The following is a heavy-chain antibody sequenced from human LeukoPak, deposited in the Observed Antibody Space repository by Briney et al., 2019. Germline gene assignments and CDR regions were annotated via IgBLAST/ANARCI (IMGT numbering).Heavy chain of an antibody. J-gene: IGHJ5*02. D-gene: IGHD3-10*01. Sequence: ASETLSLTCAVYGGSFSGYYWSWIRQPPGKGLEWLGEINHSGSTNYNPSLKSRVTISVDTSKNQFSLKLSSVTAADTAVYYCARLNVKRITMVRGVQNWFDPWGQGTLVTVSS. V-gene: IGHV4-34*01. CDR1: GGSFSGYY. CDR3: ARLNVKRITMVRGVQNWFDP. CDR2: INHSGST.